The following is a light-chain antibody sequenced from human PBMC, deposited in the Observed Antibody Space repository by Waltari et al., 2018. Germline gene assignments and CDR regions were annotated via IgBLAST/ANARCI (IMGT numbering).Light chain of an antibody. CDR2: AVS. J-gene: IGLJ2*01. CDR1: SSAVGGYNS. CDR3: SSFAGTNNFVV. V-gene: IGLV2-8*01. Sequence: QSALTQPPSASGSPGQPVTIPCTGTSSAVGGYNSVSWYQQHPGKAPKLMIYAVSQRPSGVPDRFSGSKSGDTASLTVSGLQAEDEADYYCSSFAGTNNFVVFGGGTKLTV.